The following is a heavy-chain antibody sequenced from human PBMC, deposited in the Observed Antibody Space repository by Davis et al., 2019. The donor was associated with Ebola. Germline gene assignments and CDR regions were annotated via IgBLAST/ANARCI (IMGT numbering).Heavy chain of an antibody. CDR1: GGSISSSNW. V-gene: IGHV4-4*02. D-gene: IGHD7-27*01. CDR3: ARHAGLTGDGHDAFDI. CDR2: IYHSGST. Sequence: MPSETLSLTCAVSGGSISSSNWWSWVRQPPGKGLEWIGEIYHSGSTNYNPSLKSRVTISVDKSKNQFSLKLSSVTAADTAVYYCARHAGLTGDGHDAFDIWGQGTMVTVSS. J-gene: IGHJ3*02.